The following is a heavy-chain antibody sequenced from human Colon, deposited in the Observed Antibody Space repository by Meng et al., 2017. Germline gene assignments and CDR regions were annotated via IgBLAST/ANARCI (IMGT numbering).Heavy chain of an antibody. CDR1: GFTFSNYV. CDR2: ITGSGDST. Sequence: EVLLGESGGGIVQLGGSLRLSCAASGFTFSNYVMAWVRQSPGKGLQWVSRITGSGDSTYYADSVRGRFTISRDNSKNTLYLQMNSLRVEDTALYYCAKGRVVNSNAFDPWGQGTLVTVSS. V-gene: IGHV3-23*04. D-gene: IGHD2/OR15-2a*01. CDR3: AKGRVVNSNAFDP. J-gene: IGHJ5*02.